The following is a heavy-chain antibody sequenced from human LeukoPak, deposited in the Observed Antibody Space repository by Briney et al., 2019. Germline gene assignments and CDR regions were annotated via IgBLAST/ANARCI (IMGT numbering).Heavy chain of an antibody. D-gene: IGHD6-6*01. J-gene: IGHJ3*02. Sequence: SETLSLTCAVYGGSFSGYYWSWLRQPPGKGLEWIGEINHSGSTNYNPSLKSRVTISVDTSKNQFSLKLSSVTAADTAVYYCARGGIAARDDAFDIWGQGTMVTVSS. CDR2: INHSGST. CDR3: ARGGIAARDDAFDI. CDR1: GGSFSGYY. V-gene: IGHV4-34*01.